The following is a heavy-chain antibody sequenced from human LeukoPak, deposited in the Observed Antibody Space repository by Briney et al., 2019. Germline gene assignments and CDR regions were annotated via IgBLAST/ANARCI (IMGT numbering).Heavy chain of an antibody. J-gene: IGHJ3*02. Sequence: SETLSLTCAVYGGSFSGYYWSWIRQPPGKGLEWIGEINHSGSTNYNPSLKSRVTISVDTSKNQFSLKLSSVTAADTAVYYCARGRNWGGGAFDIWGQGTMVTVSS. CDR2: INHSGST. CDR1: GGSFSGYY. D-gene: IGHD7-27*01. CDR3: ARGRNWGGGAFDI. V-gene: IGHV4-34*01.